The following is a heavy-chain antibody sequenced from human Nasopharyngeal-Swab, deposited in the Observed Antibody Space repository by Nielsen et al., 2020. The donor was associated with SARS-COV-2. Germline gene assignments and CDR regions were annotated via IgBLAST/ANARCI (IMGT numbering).Heavy chain of an antibody. J-gene: IGHJ4*02. CDR3: ARRGRDRFDANGYYYGRYFDY. CDR1: GFTFSNYA. CDR2: ISASGGST. D-gene: IGHD3-22*01. V-gene: IGHV3-23*01. Sequence: ESLKISRAASGFTFSNYAMSWVRQAPGKGLDWVSAISASGGSTFSADPVKGRFIIYRDNSKNTLFLQVNSLRGEDTDIYYGARRGRDRFDANGYYYGRYFDYWGQGTLVTVSS.